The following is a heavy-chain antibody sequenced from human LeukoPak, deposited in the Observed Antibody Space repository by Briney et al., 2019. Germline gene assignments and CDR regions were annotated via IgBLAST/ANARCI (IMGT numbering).Heavy chain of an antibody. CDR1: GGSIRSYY. J-gene: IGHJ4*02. Sequence: SETLSLTCTVSGGSIRSYYWFWIRQPPGKGLEWIGNMYYSGSTNYNPSLKSRVTISVDTSRNQFSLKLSSVTAADTAVYYCARAGSSSWVDHWGQGTLVTVSS. V-gene: IGHV4-59*01. D-gene: IGHD6-13*01. CDR2: MYYSGST. CDR3: ARAGSSSWVDH.